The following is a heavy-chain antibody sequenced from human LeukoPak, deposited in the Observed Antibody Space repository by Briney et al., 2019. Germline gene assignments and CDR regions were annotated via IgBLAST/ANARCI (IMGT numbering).Heavy chain of an antibody. CDR3: ARDDPRQLGIAYFFDY. J-gene: IGHJ4*02. V-gene: IGHV3-30*01. D-gene: IGHD1-1*01. CDR1: GFAFNSYA. Sequence: GGSLRLSCAASGFAFNSYAMHWVRQAPGKGLEWVAVISYDGSIEYYADSVRGRFSISRDDSENTLYLQMYSLRAEDAAMYYCARDDPRQLGIAYFFDYWGQGALVTVSS. CDR2: ISYDGSIE.